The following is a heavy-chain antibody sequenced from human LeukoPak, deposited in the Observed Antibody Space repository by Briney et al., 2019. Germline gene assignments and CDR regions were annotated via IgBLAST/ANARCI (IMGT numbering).Heavy chain of an antibody. J-gene: IGHJ6*03. CDR3: AIAPLSSGLNYYYYYMDV. CDR2: ISGSGGST. Sequence: GGSLRLSCAASGFTFSSYGMSWVRQAPGKGLEWVSAISGSGGSTYYADSVKGRFTISRDNSKNTLYLQMNSLRAEDTAVYYCAIAPLSSGLNYYYYYMDVWGKGTTVTISS. CDR1: GFTFSSYG. V-gene: IGHV3-23*01. D-gene: IGHD6-19*01.